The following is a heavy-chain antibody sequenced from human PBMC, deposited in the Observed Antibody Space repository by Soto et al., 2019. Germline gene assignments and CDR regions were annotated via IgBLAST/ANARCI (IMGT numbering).Heavy chain of an antibody. CDR1: GFTFSTHA. CDR2: VSFDGSNK. CDR3: ASDQTGITTAGGGRIDR. V-gene: IGHV3-30-3*01. Sequence: QVQLVESGGGVVQPGRSLRLSCAASGFTFSTHAMHWVRQAPGKGLECVASVSFDGSNKYYADSVKGRFTISRDNSKNTLYLQMSGLTPEDTAFYYCASDQTGITTAGGGRIDRWGQGTLVTVSS. J-gene: IGHJ5*02. D-gene: IGHD6-13*01.